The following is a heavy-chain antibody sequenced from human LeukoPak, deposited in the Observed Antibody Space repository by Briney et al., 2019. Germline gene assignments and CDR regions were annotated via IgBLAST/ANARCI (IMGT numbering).Heavy chain of an antibody. V-gene: IGHV5-51*01. CDR1: GYSFTTYW. CDR2: IYPGDSDT. J-gene: IGHJ3*02. D-gene: IGHD2/OR15-2a*01. Sequence: GESLKISCKGSGYSFTTYWIGWVRQMPGKGLEWMGIIYPGDSDTRYSPSFQGQVTISADKSINTAYLQWSSLKASDTAMYYCARPNTALTIDDAFDIWGQGTMVTVSS. CDR3: ARPNTALTIDDAFDI.